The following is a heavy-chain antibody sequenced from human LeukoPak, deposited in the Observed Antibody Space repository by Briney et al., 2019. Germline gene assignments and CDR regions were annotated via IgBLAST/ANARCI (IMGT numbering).Heavy chain of an antibody. D-gene: IGHD3-22*01. CDR3: ATTDSSGYYAPDY. CDR2: IIPIFGTA. CDR1: GGTFSSYA. J-gene: IGHJ4*02. V-gene: IGHV1-69*05. Sequence: ASVKVSCKASGGTFSSYAISWVRQAPGQGLEWMGGIIPIFGTANYAQKFQGRVTITTDESTSTAYMELSSLRSEDTAVYYCATTDSSGYYAPDYWGQGTLVTVSS.